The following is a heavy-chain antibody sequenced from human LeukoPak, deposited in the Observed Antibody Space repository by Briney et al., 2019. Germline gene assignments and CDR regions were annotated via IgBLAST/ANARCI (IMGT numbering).Heavy chain of an antibody. V-gene: IGHV1-69*01. Sequence: SVKVSCKASGGTFRSFAISWVRQAPGQGLEWMGGIISFFRTANYAQKFQGRVTIIADESTSTAYMELSSLRSEDTAVYYCARALRYYSDSSGYAFDYWGQGTLVTVSS. CDR1: GGTFRSFA. CDR2: IISFFRTA. J-gene: IGHJ4*02. D-gene: IGHD3-22*01. CDR3: ARALRYYSDSSGYAFDY.